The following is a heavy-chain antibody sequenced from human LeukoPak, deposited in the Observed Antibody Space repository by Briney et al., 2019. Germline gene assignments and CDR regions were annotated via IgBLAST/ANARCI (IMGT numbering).Heavy chain of an antibody. J-gene: IGHJ5*02. V-gene: IGHV4-4*07. CDR1: GGSISSYF. CDR2: IDTSGSI. D-gene: IGHD2-15*01. Sequence: PSETLSLTCTVSGGSISSYFCSWIRQPAGKGLEWIGRIDTSGSINYNPSLKSRVTMPVDRSKNQFSLKLRSVTAADTAVYYCARVGSLSRGRNWVDPWGQGTLVIVS. CDR3: ARVGSLSRGRNWVDP.